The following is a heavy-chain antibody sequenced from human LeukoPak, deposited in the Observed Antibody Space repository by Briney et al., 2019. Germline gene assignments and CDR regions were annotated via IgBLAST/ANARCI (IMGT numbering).Heavy chain of an antibody. CDR3: ARGDLSEDPNYYYGMDV. D-gene: IGHD2-8*01. CDR1: GYTFSSNG. V-gene: IGHV1-18*01. Sequence: ASVKVSCKASGYTFSSNGISWVRQAPGQVLGWMGWISANNGNTKYAQKFQARVTMTTDTSTNTAYMELRSLRSDDTAVYYCARGDLSEDPNYYYGMDVWGQGITVTVSS. CDR2: ISANNGNT. J-gene: IGHJ6*02.